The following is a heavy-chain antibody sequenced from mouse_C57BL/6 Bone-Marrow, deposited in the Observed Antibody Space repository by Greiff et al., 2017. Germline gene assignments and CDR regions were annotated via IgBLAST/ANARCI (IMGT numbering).Heavy chain of an antibody. CDR3: GGAPYFDY. CDR1: GYTFTSYW. CDR2: IHPNSGST. V-gene: IGHV1-64*01. J-gene: IGHJ2*01. Sequence: VQLQQSGAELVKPGASVKLSCKASGYTFTSYWMHWVKQRPGQGLEWIGMIHPNSGSTNYNEKFKSKATLTVDKSSSTAYMQLSSLTSEDSAVYYCGGAPYFDYWGQGTTLTVSS.